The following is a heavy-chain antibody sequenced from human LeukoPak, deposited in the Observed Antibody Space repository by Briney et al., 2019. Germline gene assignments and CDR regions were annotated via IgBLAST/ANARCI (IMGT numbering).Heavy chain of an antibody. V-gene: IGHV3-13*01. CDR3: ARDGGGYRFYNWFDP. CDR1: GFTFSSYD. Sequence: PGGSLRLSCAASGFTFSSYDMHWVRQPTGKGLEWVSTIDTAGDTHYPGSVKGRFTISRENAKNSLYLQMNSLRAEDTAVYYCARDGGGYRFYNWFDPWGQGTLVTVSS. J-gene: IGHJ5*02. CDR2: IDTAGDT. D-gene: IGHD5-12*01.